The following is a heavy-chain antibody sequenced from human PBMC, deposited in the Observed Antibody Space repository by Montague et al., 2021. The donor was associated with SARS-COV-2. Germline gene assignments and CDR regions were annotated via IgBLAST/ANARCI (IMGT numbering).Heavy chain of an antibody. J-gene: IGHJ4*02. Sequence: SETLSLTCSVSGGSARSGSYYWSWIRQPPGKGLHWIGNVLYTGVTSFNPSLKSRLTMSVDSSKNEFSLNLRSVTAADTAVYYCAMTAVIRYQYYFDNWGQGTVVAVSS. CDR2: VLYTGVT. V-gene: IGHV4-61*01. CDR1: GGSARSGSYY. CDR3: AMTAVIRYQYYFDN. D-gene: IGHD3-16*02.